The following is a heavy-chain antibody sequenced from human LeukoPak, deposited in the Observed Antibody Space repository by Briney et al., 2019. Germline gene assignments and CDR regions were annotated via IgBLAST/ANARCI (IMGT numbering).Heavy chain of an antibody. CDR2: ISSGGST. Sequence: PGGSLRLSCAASGFTFSSYAMSWVRQAPGKGLEWVSVISSGGSTYYADSVKGRFTISRDNSKNTLYLQMNSLRAEDTAVYYCAKNRRYNWNSDLDYWGQGTLVTVSS. J-gene: IGHJ4*02. D-gene: IGHD1-7*01. CDR1: GFTFSSYA. V-gene: IGHV3-23*01. CDR3: AKNRRYNWNSDLDY.